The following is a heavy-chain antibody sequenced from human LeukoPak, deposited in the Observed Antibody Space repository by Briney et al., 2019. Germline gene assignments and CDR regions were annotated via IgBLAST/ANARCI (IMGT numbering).Heavy chain of an antibody. CDR2: IYYSGTT. D-gene: IGHD3-10*01. V-gene: IGHV4-30-4*01. J-gene: IGHJ4*02. CDR1: GGSISSGDCY. CDR3: ARTNYGSGSYYSF. Sequence: SETLSLTCTVSGGSISSGDCYWGWIRQPPGKGLEWIGYIYYSGTTYYNSSLKSRVTISVDTSKNQFSLKLSSVTAADTAVYYCARTNYGSGSYYSFWGQGTLVTVSS.